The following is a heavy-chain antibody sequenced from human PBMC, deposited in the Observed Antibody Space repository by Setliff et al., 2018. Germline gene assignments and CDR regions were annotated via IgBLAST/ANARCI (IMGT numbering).Heavy chain of an antibody. CDR3: ARLRGAFDH. CDR2: IYYSGST. Sequence: KPSETLSLTCTVSGGSISSYYWSWIRQPPGKRLEWIGYIYYSGSTNYNPSLESRVTISVDTSKNQFSLRLNSATAADTAVYYCARLRGAFDHWGQGTLVTVSS. CDR1: GGSISSYY. D-gene: IGHD3-16*01. V-gene: IGHV4-59*01. J-gene: IGHJ4*02.